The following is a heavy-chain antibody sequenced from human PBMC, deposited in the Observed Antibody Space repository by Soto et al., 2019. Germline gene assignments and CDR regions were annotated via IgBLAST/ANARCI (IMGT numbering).Heavy chain of an antibody. CDR1: GGSSSSGTDS. CDR2: IYHSGST. D-gene: IGHD2-15*01. V-gene: IGHV4-30-2*01. CDR3: ASVSGGNVYFDY. Sequence: PSETLSLTCTVSGGSSSSGTDSCSWIRQPPGKGLEYIGYIYHSGSTYYNPSLKNRVTISVDRSKNQFSLNLTSVTAADTAVYYCASVSGGNVYFDYWGQGTLVTVSS. J-gene: IGHJ4*02.